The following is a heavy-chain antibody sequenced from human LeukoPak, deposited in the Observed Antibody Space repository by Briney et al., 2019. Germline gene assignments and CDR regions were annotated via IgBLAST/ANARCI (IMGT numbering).Heavy chain of an antibody. Sequence: GGSLRLSCAASGFTFSSYAMSWVRQAPGKGLEWVSAISGSGGSTYYADSVRGRFTISRDNSKNTLYLQMNSLRAEDTAVYYCAKPDDYGDYVLYYGMDVWGQGTTVTVSS. V-gene: IGHV3-23*01. J-gene: IGHJ6*02. CDR3: AKPDDYGDYVLYYGMDV. CDR2: ISGSGGST. CDR1: GFTFSSYA. D-gene: IGHD4-17*01.